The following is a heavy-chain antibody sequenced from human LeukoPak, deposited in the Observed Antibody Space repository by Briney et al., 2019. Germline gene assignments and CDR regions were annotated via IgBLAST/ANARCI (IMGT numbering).Heavy chain of an antibody. V-gene: IGHV4-39*01. D-gene: IGHD3-22*01. CDR2: IYCSGST. CDR3: ARAGLGNWFDH. J-gene: IGHJ5*02. Sequence: SETLSLTCTVSGGSISSSSYYWGWIRQPPGKGREWIGSIYCSGSTYYNPSLKSRVTISVDTSKNQLSLKLSSVTAADTAAYYCARAGLGNWFDHWGQGTLVTVSS. CDR1: GGSISSSSYY.